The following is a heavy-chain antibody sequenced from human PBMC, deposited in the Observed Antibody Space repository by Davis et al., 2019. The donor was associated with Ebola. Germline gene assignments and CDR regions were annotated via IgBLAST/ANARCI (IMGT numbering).Heavy chain of an antibody. Sequence: SVKVSCKASGYTFTSYGISWVRQAPGQGLEWMGYIMPLFGTTNYTQRLHGRLSITADVSTTTAYMELSSLSSGDTAIYYCARHALMNLYYFDSWGQGVLVVVSS. D-gene: IGHD3-16*01. CDR3: ARHALMNLYYFDS. V-gene: IGHV1-69*13. CDR2: IMPLFGTT. J-gene: IGHJ4*02. CDR1: GYTFTSYG.